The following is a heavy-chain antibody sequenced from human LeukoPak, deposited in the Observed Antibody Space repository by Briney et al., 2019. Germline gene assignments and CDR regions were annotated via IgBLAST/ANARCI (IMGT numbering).Heavy chain of an antibody. J-gene: IGHJ4*02. CDR2: IIPILGIA. Sequence: SVKVSCKASGGTFSSYAISWVRQAPGQGLEWMGRIIPILGIANYAQKFQGRVTITADKSTSTAYVELSSLRSEDTAVYYCAREVVVVVAADYYFDYWGQGTLVTVSS. CDR1: GGTFSSYA. CDR3: AREVVVVVAADYYFDY. D-gene: IGHD2-15*01. V-gene: IGHV1-69*04.